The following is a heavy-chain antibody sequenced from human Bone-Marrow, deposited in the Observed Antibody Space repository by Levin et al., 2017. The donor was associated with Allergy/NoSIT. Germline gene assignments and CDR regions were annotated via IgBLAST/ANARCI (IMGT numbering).Heavy chain of an antibody. CDR1: GFTFGDYT. CDR2: IGGSGGGT. D-gene: IGHD4-17*01. Sequence: PGGSLRLSCAASGFTFGDYTMTWVRQAPGKGLEWISVIGGSGGGTKYADSVKGRFIISRDNSKNTLYLQMNNLRADDTAVYYCAKPPTAAVDSWGQGTLVTVSS. J-gene: IGHJ4*02. CDR3: AKPPTAAVDS. V-gene: IGHV3-23*01.